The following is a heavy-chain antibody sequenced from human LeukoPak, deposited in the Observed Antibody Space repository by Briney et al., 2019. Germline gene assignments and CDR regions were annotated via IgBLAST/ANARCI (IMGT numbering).Heavy chain of an antibody. Sequence: PGGSLRLSCAASGFTFSSYAMHWVCQAPGKGLEYVSAISSNGGSTYYANSVKGRFTISRDNSKNTLYLQMGSLRAEDMAVYYCARAAVTKTFDYWGQGTLVTVSS. CDR2: ISSNGGST. CDR3: ARAAVTKTFDY. J-gene: IGHJ4*02. CDR1: GFTFSSYA. V-gene: IGHV3-64*01.